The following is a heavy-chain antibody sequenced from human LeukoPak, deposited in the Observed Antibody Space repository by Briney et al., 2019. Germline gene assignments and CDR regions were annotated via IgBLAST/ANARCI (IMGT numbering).Heavy chain of an antibody. V-gene: IGHV1-18*01. J-gene: IGHJ3*02. Sequence: GASVKVSCKVSGYTFTSYGISWVRQAPGQGLEWMGWISAYNGNTNYAQKLQGRVTMTTDTSTSTAYMELRSLRSDDTAVYYCARSLGLTLIDAFDIWGQGTMVTVSS. CDR1: GYTFTSYG. D-gene: IGHD2-8*01. CDR3: ARSLGLTLIDAFDI. CDR2: ISAYNGNT.